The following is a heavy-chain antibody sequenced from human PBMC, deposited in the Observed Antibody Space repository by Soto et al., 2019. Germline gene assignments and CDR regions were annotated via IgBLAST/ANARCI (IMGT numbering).Heavy chain of an antibody. V-gene: IGHV3-30-3*01. CDR1: GFTFSSYA. CDR2: ISYDGSNK. D-gene: IGHD1-26*01. J-gene: IGHJ6*02. CDR3: ARGGVYSGSYLGYYYYGMDV. Sequence: GGSLRLSCAASGFTFSSYAMHWVRQAPGKGLEWVAVISYDGSNKYYADSVKGRFTISRDNSKNTLYLQMNSLRAEDTAVYYCARGGVYSGSYLGYYYYGMDVWGQGTRVTVSS.